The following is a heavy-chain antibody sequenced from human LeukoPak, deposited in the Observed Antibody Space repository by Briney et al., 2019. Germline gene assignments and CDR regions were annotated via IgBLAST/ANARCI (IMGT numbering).Heavy chain of an antibody. CDR1: GFTFSSYS. Sequence: GGSLRLSCAASGFTFSSYSMNWVRQAPGKGLECVSSISGSSSYIYYADSVKGRFTISRDNAKNSLYLQMNSLRAEDTAVYYCARGLIHYYDSSGYYPRAFDIWGQGTMVTVSS. J-gene: IGHJ3*02. D-gene: IGHD3-22*01. CDR2: ISGSSSYI. CDR3: ARGLIHYYDSSGYYPRAFDI. V-gene: IGHV3-21*01.